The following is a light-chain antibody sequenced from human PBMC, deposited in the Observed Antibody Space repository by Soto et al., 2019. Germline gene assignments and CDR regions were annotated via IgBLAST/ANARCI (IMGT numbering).Light chain of an antibody. J-gene: IGKJ1*01. V-gene: IGKV3-20*01. Sequence: EIVLTQSPGTLSLSPGEGATLSCRASQSVSSSLAWYQQKRGQAPRLLIHGASSRATGIPDRFSGSGSGTDFTLTISRLEPEDFAVYYCQQYGGSPRTFGQGNKVEVK. CDR2: GAS. CDR3: QQYGGSPRT. CDR1: QSVSSS.